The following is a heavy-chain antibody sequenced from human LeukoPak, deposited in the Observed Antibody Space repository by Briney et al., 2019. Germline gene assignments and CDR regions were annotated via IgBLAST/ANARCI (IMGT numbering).Heavy chain of an antibody. V-gene: IGHV4-38-2*02. J-gene: IGHJ4*02. CDR3: ARAIEVVAMTPFDY. D-gene: IGHD2-15*01. CDR2: IYHSGST. CDR1: GYSISSGYY. Sequence: SETLSLTCTVSGYSISSGYYWGWIRQPPGKGLEWIGSIYHSGSTYYNPSLKSRVTISVDTSKNQFSLKLSSVTAADTAVYYCARAIEVVAMTPFDYWGQGTLVTVSS.